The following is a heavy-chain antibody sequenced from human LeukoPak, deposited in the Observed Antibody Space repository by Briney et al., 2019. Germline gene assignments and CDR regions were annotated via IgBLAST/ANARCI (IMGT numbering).Heavy chain of an antibody. CDR3: ARRGIAAAGYDY. V-gene: IGHV4-59*08. Sequence: SETLSLTCTVSGGSISSYYWSWIRQPPGKGLEWIGYIYYSGSTNYNPSLKSRVTILVDTSKNQFSLNLSSVTAADTAVYYCARRGIAAAGYDYWGQGTLVTVSS. D-gene: IGHD6-13*01. CDR2: IYYSGST. CDR1: GGSISSYY. J-gene: IGHJ4*02.